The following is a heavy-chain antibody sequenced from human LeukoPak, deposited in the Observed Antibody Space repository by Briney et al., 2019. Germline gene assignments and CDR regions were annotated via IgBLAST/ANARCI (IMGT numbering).Heavy chain of an antibody. D-gene: IGHD3-10*01. CDR1: GFTFSRYW. Sequence: GGSLRLSCAASGFTFSRYWMYWVRQAPGKGLVWVSHINSDGSSATYADSVKGRFTISRDNAKNTLYLQMNSLRAEDAAVYYCVRGTYYSGSGSYYPGYWGQGTLVTVSS. CDR3: VRGTYYSGSGSYYPGY. V-gene: IGHV3-74*01. J-gene: IGHJ4*02. CDR2: INSDGSSA.